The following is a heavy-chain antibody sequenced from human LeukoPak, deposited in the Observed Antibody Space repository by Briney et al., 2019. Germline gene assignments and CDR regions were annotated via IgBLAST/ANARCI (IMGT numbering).Heavy chain of an antibody. CDR2: IYPGDSDT. D-gene: IGHD3-22*01. CDR1: GYSFTSYW. V-gene: IGHV5-51*01. J-gene: IGHJ1*01. CDR3: ASSDSSGYYPEYFQY. Sequence: GESLKISCKGSGYSFTSYWIGWVRQMPGKGLEWMGIIYPGDSDTRYSPSFQGQVTISADKSISTAYLQWSSLKASDTAMYYCASSDSSGYYPEYFQYWGQGTLVTVSS.